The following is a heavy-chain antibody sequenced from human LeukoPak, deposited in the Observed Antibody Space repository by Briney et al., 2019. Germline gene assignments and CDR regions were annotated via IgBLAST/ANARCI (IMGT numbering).Heavy chain of an antibody. D-gene: IGHD3-22*01. CDR2: IYDSGST. CDR1: GGPISNYY. J-gene: IGHJ4*02. Sequence: SETLSLTCSVSGGPISNYYWSWIRQPPGKGLEWIGYIYDSGSTKYNPSLKSRVTISVDTSKNQYSLERTSVTAADTAVYYCARLESGVLGDPYYYDTSGYYYRGYFDSWGQGTLLTVSS. V-gene: IGHV4-59*08. CDR3: ARLESGVLGDPYYYDTSGYYYRGYFDS.